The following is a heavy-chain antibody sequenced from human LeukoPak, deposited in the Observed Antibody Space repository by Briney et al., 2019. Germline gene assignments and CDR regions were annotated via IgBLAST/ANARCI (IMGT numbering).Heavy chain of an antibody. V-gene: IGHV3-30*02. Sequence: PGGSLRLSCTASGFAFRSHAMHWVRQAPGKGLEWVAFIRYDGSKKFYADSVKGRFTISRDNSKNTLYLQMNSLRAEDTAVYYCASTRHYYDSSGYYYNFDYWGQGTLVTVSS. D-gene: IGHD3-22*01. CDR2: IRYDGSKK. CDR3: ASTRHYYDSSGYYYNFDY. CDR1: GFAFRSHA. J-gene: IGHJ4*02.